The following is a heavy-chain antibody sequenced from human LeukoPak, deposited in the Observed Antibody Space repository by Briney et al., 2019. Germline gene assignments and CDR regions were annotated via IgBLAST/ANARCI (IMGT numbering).Heavy chain of an antibody. D-gene: IGHD6-13*01. CDR3: ARTIAQYSNSWLYFYYGLDV. CDR1: GFTFDSYA. J-gene: IGHJ6*02. CDR2: ISGGSEDT. Sequence: GGSLRLSCTASGFTFDSYAMSWVRQAPGKGLEWVSSISGGSEDTYYADSVKGRFTISRDNPKSTLYLQMNSLRAEDTAIYYCARTIAQYSNSWLYFYYGLDVWAKGPRSPSP. V-gene: IGHV3-23*01.